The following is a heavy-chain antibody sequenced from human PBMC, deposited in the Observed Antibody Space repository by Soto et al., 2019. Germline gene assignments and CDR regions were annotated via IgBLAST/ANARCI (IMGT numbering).Heavy chain of an antibody. V-gene: IGHV1-2*04. J-gene: IGHJ3*02. CDR2: INPNSGGT. CDR3: ARDWCSGWYCAFDI. D-gene: IGHD6-19*01. Sequence: QVQLVQSGAEVKKPGASVKVSCKAPGYTFTGYYMHWVRQAPGQGLEWMGWINPNSGGTNYAQKFQGWVTMTRDTSISTAYVELSRLRSDDTAVYYCARDWCSGWYCAFDIWGQGTMVTVSS. CDR1: GYTFTGYY.